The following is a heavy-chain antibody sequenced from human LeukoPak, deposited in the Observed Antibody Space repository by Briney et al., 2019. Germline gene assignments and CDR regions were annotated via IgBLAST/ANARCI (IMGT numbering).Heavy chain of an antibody. CDR1: GYTFTGYY. CDR3: ARSITYFVSGTSLGY. D-gene: IGHD3-10*01. CDR2: INPNIGDT. V-gene: IGHV1-2*02. Sequence: ASVKVSCKASGYTFTGYYIHWVRQAPGQGLEWMGWINPNIGDTNFAQKFQGRVTMTRDTSISTAYMELSRLRSDDTAMYYCARSITYFVSGTSLGYWGQGTLVTVSS. J-gene: IGHJ4*02.